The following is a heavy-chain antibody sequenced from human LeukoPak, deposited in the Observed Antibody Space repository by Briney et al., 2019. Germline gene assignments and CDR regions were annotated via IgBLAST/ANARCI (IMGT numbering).Heavy chain of an antibody. D-gene: IGHD3-9*01. Sequence: SETLSLTCAVSGGSISNNKWWSWVRQPPGKGPEWIGEINHSGSTNYNPSLKSRVPISVDKSKNQFSLKMSSVTAADTAIYYCATYYDILAGYTFDYWGQGTLVTVSS. V-gene: IGHV4-4*02. CDR1: GGSISNNKW. J-gene: IGHJ4*02. CDR3: ATYYDILAGYTFDY. CDR2: INHSGST.